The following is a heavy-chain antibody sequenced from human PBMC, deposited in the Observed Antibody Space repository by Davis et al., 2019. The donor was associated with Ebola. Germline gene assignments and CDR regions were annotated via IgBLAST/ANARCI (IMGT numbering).Heavy chain of an antibody. CDR2: IWDDGSNK. CDR1: GFTFSGYD. D-gene: IGHD6-19*01. V-gene: IGHV3-33*01. J-gene: IGHJ4*02. Sequence: GGSLRLSCAASGFTFSGYDMNWVRQAPGKGLQWVAVIWDDGSNKYYADFVKGRFTISRDNSKNTLYLQMNSLRAEDTAVYYCATTPQYSSGQNKPIDYWGQGTLVTVSS. CDR3: ATTPQYSSGQNKPIDY.